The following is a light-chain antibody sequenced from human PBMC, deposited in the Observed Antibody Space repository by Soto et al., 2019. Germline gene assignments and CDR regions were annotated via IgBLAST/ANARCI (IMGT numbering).Light chain of an antibody. J-gene: IGLJ1*01. CDR3: AAWDDSLNGYV. V-gene: IGLV1-44*01. Sequence: QSVLTQPPSASGTPGQRVTISCSGSSSNIGSNTVNWYQQLPGTAPKLLIYSNEQRPSGVPDRISGSKSGTSASLAISGLQSEDEADYYCAAWDDSLNGYVFGTGTKVTVL. CDR2: SNE. CDR1: SSNIGSNT.